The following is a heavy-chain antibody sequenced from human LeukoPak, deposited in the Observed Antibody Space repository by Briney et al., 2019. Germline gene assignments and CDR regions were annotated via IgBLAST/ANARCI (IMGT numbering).Heavy chain of an antibody. Sequence: QTGGSLRLSCAASGFTFSSYGMHGVRQAPGKGREWVAVIWYDGSNKYYADSVKGRFTISRDNSKTTLYLKMNSLRAEDTAVYYCASEAVAGKALEGLDYWGQGPLVTVSS. CDR1: GFTFSSYG. D-gene: IGHD6-19*01. CDR2: IWYDGSNK. V-gene: IGHV3-33*01. J-gene: IGHJ4*02. CDR3: ASEAVAGKALEGLDY.